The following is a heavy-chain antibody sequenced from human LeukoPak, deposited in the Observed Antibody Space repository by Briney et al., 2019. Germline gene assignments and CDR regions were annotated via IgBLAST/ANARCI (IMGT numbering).Heavy chain of an antibody. V-gene: IGHV4-30-4*08. D-gene: IGHD6-19*01. CDR3: ARARKNIAVAGTYYFDY. Sequence: SETLSLTCTVSGGSISSSSYYWGWIRQPPGKGLEWIGYIYYSGSTYYNPSLKRRVTISVDTSKNQFSLKLSSVTAADTAVYYCARARKNIAVAGTYYFDYWGQGTLVTVSS. CDR1: GGSISSSSYY. CDR2: IYYSGST. J-gene: IGHJ4*02.